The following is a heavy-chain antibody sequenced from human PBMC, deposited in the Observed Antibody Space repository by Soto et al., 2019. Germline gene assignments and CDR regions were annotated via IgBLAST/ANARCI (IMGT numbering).Heavy chain of an antibody. J-gene: IGHJ5*02. V-gene: IGHV2-5*01. CDR2: IYWNDDK. D-gene: IGHD6-19*01. CDR3: AKSGSSGWYGWFDP. Sequence: GPTLVNPTQSLTLTCIFSGFSLRTSGVGVGWIRQPPGKALEWLGFIYWNDDKRYSPSLKSRLTITKDTSKNQVVLTMTNMDPVDTATYYCAKSGSSGWYGWFDPWGQGTLVTVSS. CDR1: GFSLRTSGVG.